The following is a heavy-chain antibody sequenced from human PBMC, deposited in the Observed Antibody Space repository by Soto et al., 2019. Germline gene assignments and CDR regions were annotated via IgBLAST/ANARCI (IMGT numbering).Heavy chain of an antibody. CDR1: GFTFSGHA. J-gene: IGHJ4*02. CDR3: AKSVLRLVPAVVTPLYYFDY. V-gene: IGHV3-23*01. D-gene: IGHD3-22*01. Sequence: GGSLRLSCAASGFTFSGHAMIWVRQAPGKGLEWVSAISGSGGSTYYADSVKGRFTISRDNSKNTLYLQMNSLRAEDTAVYYCAKSVLRLVPAVVTPLYYFDYWGQGTLVTVSS. CDR2: ISGSGGST.